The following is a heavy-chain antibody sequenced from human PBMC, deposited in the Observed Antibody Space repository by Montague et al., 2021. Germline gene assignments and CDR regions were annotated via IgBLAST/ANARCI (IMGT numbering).Heavy chain of an antibody. CDR3: ARNLASAAPGAFDI. D-gene: IGHD6-13*01. J-gene: IGHJ3*02. CDR1: GFSFSSYW. V-gene: IGHV3-74*01. CDR2: ITLDGSST. Sequence: SLRLSCAASGFSFSSYWMHWVRQAPGKGQLWVSRITLDGSSTTFADSVKGRFTTSRDNAKATLYLQMNSLRVEDTAVYYCARNLASAAPGAFDIWGQGTMVTVSS.